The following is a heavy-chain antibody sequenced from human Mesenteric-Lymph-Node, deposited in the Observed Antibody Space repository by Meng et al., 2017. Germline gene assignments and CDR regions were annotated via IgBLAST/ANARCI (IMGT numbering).Heavy chain of an antibody. CDR1: GGSINTYY. CDR3: ARDGYYDSSGYPLDY. Sequence: SETLSLTCTVSGGSINTYYWSWIRQSAGKGLDWIGRFYTTSGSTNYNPSFQSRVTMSVDTSKNQFSLKLTSVTAADTAVYYCARDGYYDSSGYPLDYWGQGTLVTVSS. CDR2: FYTTSGST. V-gene: IGHV4-4*07. D-gene: IGHD3-22*01. J-gene: IGHJ4*02.